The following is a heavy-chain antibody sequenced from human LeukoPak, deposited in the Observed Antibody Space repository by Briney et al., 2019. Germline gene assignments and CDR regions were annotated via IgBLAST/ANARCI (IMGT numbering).Heavy chain of an antibody. CDR2: INPNSGGT. D-gene: IGHD6-6*01. V-gene: IGHV1-2*02. Sequence: ASVKVSCKASGYTFTGYYMHWVRQAPGQGLEWMGWINPNSGGTNYAQKFQGRVTMTRDTSISTAYMELSRLRSDDTAVYYCARVVHSYEPFDYWGQGTLVTVSS. CDR1: GYTFTGYY. CDR3: ARVVHSYEPFDY. J-gene: IGHJ4*02.